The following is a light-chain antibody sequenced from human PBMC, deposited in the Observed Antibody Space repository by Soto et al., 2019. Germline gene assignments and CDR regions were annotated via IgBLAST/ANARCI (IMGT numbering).Light chain of an antibody. V-gene: IGKV3D-7*01. CDR1: QSVSSNY. J-gene: IGKJ4*01. Sequence: IVLTQSPATLSLSPGERATLYCRTSQSVSSNYFAWYQQKPGQAPRLLIYGVSSRPTGIPDRFSGSGSGTEFTLTISSLQPEDFATYYCQQANSFPLTFGGGTKVDIK. CDR2: GVS. CDR3: QQANSFPLT.